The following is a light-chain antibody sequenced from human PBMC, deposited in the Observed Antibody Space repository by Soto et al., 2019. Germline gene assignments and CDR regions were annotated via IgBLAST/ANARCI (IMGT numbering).Light chain of an antibody. CDR2: GAS. CDR3: QQYGSSPRT. V-gene: IGKV3-20*01. CDR1: QSVSSKY. Sequence: ENVLTQSPGTLSASPGERGTLSCRASQSVSSKYIAWYQQKPGQAPRLLLYGASTRATGIQDRFSSSGAGTDVTLTISRLEPEEFAGYHCQQYGSSPRTVGQGTKVEIK. J-gene: IGKJ1*01.